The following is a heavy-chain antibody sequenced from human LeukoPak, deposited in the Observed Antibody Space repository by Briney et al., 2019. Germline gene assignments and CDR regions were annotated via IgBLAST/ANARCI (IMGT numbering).Heavy chain of an antibody. CDR1: GYSFTSYW. Sequence: GGSLQISCKGSGYSFTSYWIGWVRQLPGKGLEWMGIIYPGDSDTRYSPSFQGQVTISADKSISTAYLQWSSLKSSDTAMYYCARLQYNSGWYVDYWGQGTLVTVSS. CDR2: IYPGDSDT. D-gene: IGHD6-19*01. J-gene: IGHJ4*02. V-gene: IGHV5-51*01. CDR3: ARLQYNSGWYVDY.